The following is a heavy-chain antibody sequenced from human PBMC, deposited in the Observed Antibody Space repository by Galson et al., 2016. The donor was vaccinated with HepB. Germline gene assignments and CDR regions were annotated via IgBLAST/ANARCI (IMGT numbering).Heavy chain of an antibody. D-gene: IGHD1-26*01. CDR3: ARGIGSGSYLSWFDP. V-gene: IGHV1-18*04. CDR1: GYTFTSYG. Sequence: SVKVSCKASGYTFTSYGITWVRQAPGQGLEWMGWIRTNNGKADYAQNFQGRVTMTTDTSTRTAYMELRRLRSDDTAVYYCARGIGSGSYLSWFDPWGQGSRITVYS. J-gene: IGHJ5*02. CDR2: IRTNNGKA.